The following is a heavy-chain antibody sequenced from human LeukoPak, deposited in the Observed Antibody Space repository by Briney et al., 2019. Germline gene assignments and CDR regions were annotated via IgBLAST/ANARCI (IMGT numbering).Heavy chain of an antibody. CDR2: IYYSGST. V-gene: IGHV4-59*01. CDR1: GGSISSYY. D-gene: IGHD6-19*01. CDR3: ASLPPVAGISY. Sequence: PSETLSLTCTVSGGSISSYYWSWIRQPPGKGLEWIGYIYYSGSTNYNPSLKSRVTISVDTSKNQFSLKLSSVTAADTGVYYCASLPPVAGISYWDQGTLVTVSS. J-gene: IGHJ4*02.